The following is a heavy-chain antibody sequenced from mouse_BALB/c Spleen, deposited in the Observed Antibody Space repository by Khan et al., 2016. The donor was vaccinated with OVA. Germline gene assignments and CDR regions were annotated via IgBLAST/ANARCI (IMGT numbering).Heavy chain of an antibody. Sequence: QVQLKESGAELARPGASVKMSCKASGYTFTSNTMHWVKQRPGQGLEWIGYINPRSGYTDYTQRFKDKATLTADKSSSTAYMQLSSLTSEDSEVYYCARRTTGYALDYWGLGTSGTGSS. V-gene: IGHV1-4*01. CDR3: ARRTTGYALDY. CDR1: GYTFTSNT. J-gene: IGHJ4*01. CDR2: INPRSGYT. D-gene: IGHD2-14*01.